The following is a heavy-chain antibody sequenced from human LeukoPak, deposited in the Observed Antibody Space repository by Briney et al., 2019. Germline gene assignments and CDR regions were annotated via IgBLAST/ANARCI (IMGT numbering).Heavy chain of an antibody. J-gene: IGHJ4*02. D-gene: IGHD3-10*01. CDR1: GYSITSGQY. V-gene: IGHV4-38-2*02. CDR2: IFHSGST. CDR3: ARTGGSGSSFDY. Sequence: SETLSLTCTVSGYSITSGQYWGWIRQPPEKGLEWIGTIFHSGSTYYNPSLKSRVTISVDTSKNQFSLKMSSVTAADTAVYYCARTGGSGSSFDYWGQGTLVTVSS.